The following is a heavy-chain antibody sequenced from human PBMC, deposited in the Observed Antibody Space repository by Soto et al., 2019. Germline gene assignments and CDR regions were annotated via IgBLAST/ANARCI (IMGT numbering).Heavy chain of an antibody. CDR2: IWYDGSIK. V-gene: IGHV3-33*01. J-gene: IGHJ6*02. D-gene: IGHD2-15*01. CDR3: GRVGCTGGSCKTYAYYAMDV. Sequence: QVQLVESGGGVVQPGRSLRLSCAASGFTFSTHGMNWVRQAPGKGLERVAIIWYDGSIKYYADSMKGRFTSSRDNSKKTMYLQMNSLRAEDTAVYYCGRVGCTGGSCKTYAYYAMDVCGQGTTGSVSS. CDR1: GFTFSTHG.